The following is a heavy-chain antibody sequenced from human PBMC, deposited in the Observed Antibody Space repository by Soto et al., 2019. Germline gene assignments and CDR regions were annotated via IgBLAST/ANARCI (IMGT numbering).Heavy chain of an antibody. Sequence: GGSLRLSCVGSGFMFDSYPMNWVRQAPGTGLEWVSYINSGSDSIYYAESVKGRFTISRDNARNSLSLQMNSLGDEDTAVYHCEKSADCAGWEIDFWAQGTLVTVSA. V-gene: IGHV3-48*02. D-gene: IGHD2-21*01. J-gene: IGHJ4*02. CDR2: INSGSDSI. CDR3: EKSADCAGWEIDF. CDR1: GFMFDSYP.